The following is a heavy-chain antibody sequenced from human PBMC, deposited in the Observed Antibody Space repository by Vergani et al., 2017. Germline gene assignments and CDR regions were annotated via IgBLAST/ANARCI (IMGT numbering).Heavy chain of an antibody. V-gene: IGHV1-8*01. CDR3: ERGRGYTSSAAGNNWLDP. CDR1: GYTFTSYD. D-gene: IGHD6-6*01. CDR2: MNPNSANT. Sequence: QVQLVQSGAEVQKPGASVKVSCKASGYTFTSYDVNWVRQATGQGLEWMGWMNPNSANTGYAQKCQGRVTMTRNTSINTAYMELSSLRSEDTGVYYCERGRGYTSSAAGNNWLDPWGKGTRFAVSS. J-gene: IGHJ5*02.